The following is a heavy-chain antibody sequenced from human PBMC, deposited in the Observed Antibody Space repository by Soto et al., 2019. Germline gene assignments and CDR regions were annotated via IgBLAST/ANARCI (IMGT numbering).Heavy chain of an antibody. J-gene: IGHJ4*02. CDR2: IYYSGST. CDR1: GGSISSYY. D-gene: IGHD5-18*01. CDR3: ARRYGSSFDY. Sequence: QVQLQESGPGLVKPSETLSLTCTVSGGSISSYYWSWIRQPPGKGLEWIGYIYYSGSTNDNPSLKSQVTIPVDTPKNQFPLKLSSVTAADTAVYYCARRYGSSFDYWGQATLVTFSS. V-gene: IGHV4-59*08.